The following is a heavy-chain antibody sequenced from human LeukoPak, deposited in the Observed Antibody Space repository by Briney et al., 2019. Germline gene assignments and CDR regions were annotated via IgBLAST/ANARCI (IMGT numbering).Heavy chain of an antibody. J-gene: IGHJ6*04. CDR2: INHSGST. CDR3: ARGRSSSWTPHYYYYYGMDV. V-gene: IGHV4-34*01. Sequence: PSETLSLTCAVYGRSFSGYYWSWIRQPPGKGLEWSGEINHSGSTNYNPSLKSRVTISVDTSKNQFSLKLSSVTAADTAVYYCARGRSSSWTPHYYYYYGMDVWGKGTTVTVSS. D-gene: IGHD6-13*01. CDR1: GRSFSGYY.